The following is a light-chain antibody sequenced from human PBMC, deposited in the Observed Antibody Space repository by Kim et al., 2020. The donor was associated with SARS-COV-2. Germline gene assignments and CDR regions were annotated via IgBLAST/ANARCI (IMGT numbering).Light chain of an antibody. V-gene: IGLV3-21*03. CDR1: NIGSYS. CDR3: QVWDRASDHVV. Sequence: ELTQPPSVSVAPGKTARMTCGGNNIGSYSVHWYQQKPGQAPLLVVYEDSGRPSGIPERFSGSNSGNTATLTISRVEAADEAEYSCQVWDRASDHVVFGGGTQLTVL. J-gene: IGLJ2*01. CDR2: EDS.